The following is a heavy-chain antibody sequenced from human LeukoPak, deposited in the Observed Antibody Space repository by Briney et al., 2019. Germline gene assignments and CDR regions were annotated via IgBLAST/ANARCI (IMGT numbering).Heavy chain of an antibody. CDR3: ATRPPPVGAAPFDF. V-gene: IGHV1-2*02. CDR1: GYIFSDHY. Sequence: GASVKVSCKASGYIFSDHYIYWVRQAPGQGLEWMGWINPKSGGTNYAQKFRGRVTLTRDTSINTAYMDLTRLTSDDTAVFYCATRPPPVGAAPFDFWGQETLVTVSS. J-gene: IGHJ4*02. D-gene: IGHD1-26*01. CDR2: INPKSGGT.